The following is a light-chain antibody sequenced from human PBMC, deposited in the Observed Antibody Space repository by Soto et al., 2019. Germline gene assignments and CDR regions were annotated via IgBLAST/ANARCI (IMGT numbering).Light chain of an antibody. CDR1: NIGSKS. CDR3: QVWDSSSDHVV. CDR2: DDS. V-gene: IGLV3-21*02. J-gene: IGLJ2*01. Sequence: SYELTQPPSVSVAPGQTARITCGGNNIGSKSVHWYQQKLGQAPVLVVYDDSDRPSGIPERFSGSNSGNTATLTISRVEAGHEADYYCQVWDSSSDHVVFGGGTKLAVL.